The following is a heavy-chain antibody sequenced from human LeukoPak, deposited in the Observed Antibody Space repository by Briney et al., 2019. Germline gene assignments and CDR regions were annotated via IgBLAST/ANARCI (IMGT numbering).Heavy chain of an antibody. J-gene: IGHJ3*02. Sequence: GGSLRLSCAASGFIVSSNYMSWVRQAPGKGLEWVSVIYSGGSTYYADSVKGRFTISRDNSKNTLYLQMNSLRAEDTAVYYCARDSPPGFDAFDIWGQGTMVTVSS. CDR2: IYSGGST. D-gene: IGHD1-14*01. V-gene: IGHV3-53*01. CDR3: ARDSPPGFDAFDI. CDR1: GFIVSSNY.